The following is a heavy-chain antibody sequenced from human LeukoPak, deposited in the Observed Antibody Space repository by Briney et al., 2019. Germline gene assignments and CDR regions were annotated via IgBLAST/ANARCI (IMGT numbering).Heavy chain of an antibody. J-gene: IGHJ3*02. V-gene: IGHV3-74*01. Sequence: PGGSLRLSCAASGFTFSSYAMSWVRQAPRKGLVWVSRINSDGSSTSYADSVKGRFTISRDNAKNTLYLQMNSLRAEDTAVYYCARVGQQLAAFDIWGQGTMVTVSS. CDR1: GFTFSSYA. D-gene: IGHD6-13*01. CDR3: ARVGQQLAAFDI. CDR2: INSDGSST.